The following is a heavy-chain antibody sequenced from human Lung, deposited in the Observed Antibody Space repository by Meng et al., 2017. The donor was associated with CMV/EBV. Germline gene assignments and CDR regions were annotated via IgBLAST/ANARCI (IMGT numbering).Heavy chain of an antibody. Sequence: EYXKISCAASGFTFSGSAMHWVRQASGKGLEWVGRIRSKANSYATAYAASVKGRFTISRDDSKNTAYLQMNSLKTEDTAVYYCTRPFYCSSTSCYKFRAFDIWXQGTMVTVSS. V-gene: IGHV3-73*01. J-gene: IGHJ3*02. CDR3: TRPFYCSSTSCYKFRAFDI. D-gene: IGHD2-2*02. CDR1: GFTFSGSA. CDR2: IRSKANSYAT.